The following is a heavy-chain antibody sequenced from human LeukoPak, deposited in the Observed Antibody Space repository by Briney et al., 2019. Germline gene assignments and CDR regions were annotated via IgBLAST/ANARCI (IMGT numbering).Heavy chain of an antibody. J-gene: IGHJ4*02. CDR1: GFTFSSYA. CDR3: AKKFRGTTVISGDYFDY. Sequence: GGSLRLSCAASGFTFSSYAMHWVRQTPGKGLEWVAVMSSDGSKKYYADSVKGRSTISRDNSKNTLYLQMNSLRAEDTAVYYCAKKFRGTTVISGDYFDYWGRRTLVTVSS. D-gene: IGHD4-17*01. CDR2: MSSDGSKK. V-gene: IGHV3-30-3*02.